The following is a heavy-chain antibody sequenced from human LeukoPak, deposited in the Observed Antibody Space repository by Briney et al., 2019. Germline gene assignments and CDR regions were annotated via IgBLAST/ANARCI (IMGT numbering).Heavy chain of an antibody. J-gene: IGHJ4*02. CDR3: ASERGGDSSGYFGY. CDR1: GFTFSNAW. D-gene: IGHD3-22*01. V-gene: IGHV3-30*02. CDR2: IRYDGSNK. Sequence: GGSLRLSCAASGFTFSNAWMSWVRQAPGKGLEWVAFIRYDGSNKHYADSVKGRFTISGDNSKNTLYLQMDSLRAEDTAVYYCASERGGDSSGYFGYWGQGTLVTVSS.